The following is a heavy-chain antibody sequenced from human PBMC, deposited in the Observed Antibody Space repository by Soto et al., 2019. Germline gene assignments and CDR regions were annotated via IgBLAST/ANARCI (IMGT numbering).Heavy chain of an antibody. D-gene: IGHD3-22*01. V-gene: IGHV5-51*01. CDR2: IYPGDSDT. CDR3: ARRGPNEYDSSGYKIDY. Sequence: PGESLKISCKGSGYRFTNYWIGWVRQMPGKGLEWMGIIYPGDSDTRYSPTFEGQVTISADKSITTAYLQWSSLKASDSAMYYCARRGPNEYDSSGYKIDYWGQANPVTVSS. J-gene: IGHJ4*02. CDR1: GYRFTNYW.